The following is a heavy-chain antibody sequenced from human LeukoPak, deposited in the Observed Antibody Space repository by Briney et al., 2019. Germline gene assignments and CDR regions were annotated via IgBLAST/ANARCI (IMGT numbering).Heavy chain of an antibody. D-gene: IGHD2-21*02. V-gene: IGHV4-34*01. CDR3: ARARLYYFDY. J-gene: IGHJ4*02. Sequence: SETLSLTCAVYGGSFSGYYWSWIRQPPGKGLEWIGEINHSGSTNYNPSLKSRVTISVDTSKNQFSLKLSSVTAADTAVYYCARARLYYFDYWGQGTLVTVSS. CDR1: GGSFSGYY. CDR2: INHSGST.